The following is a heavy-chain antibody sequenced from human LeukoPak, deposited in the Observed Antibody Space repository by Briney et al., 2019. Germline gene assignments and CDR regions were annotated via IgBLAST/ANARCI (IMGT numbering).Heavy chain of an antibody. V-gene: IGHV4-59*08. CDR1: GGSISSYY. Sequence: SETLSLTCTVAGGSISSYYWSWIRQPPGKGRGWIGYIYYRGSTNYNPSLKSRVTISVDPSKNQFPLQLSPVTAADTAVYYCARGQATYDFDYWGQGTLVTVSS. D-gene: IGHD3-16*01. CDR2: IYYRGST. CDR3: ARGQATYDFDY. J-gene: IGHJ4*02.